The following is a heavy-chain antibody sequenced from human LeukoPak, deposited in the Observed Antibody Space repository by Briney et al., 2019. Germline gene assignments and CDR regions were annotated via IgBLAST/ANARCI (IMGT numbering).Heavy chain of an antibody. CDR1: GGSFSGYY. D-gene: IGHD3-16*01. V-gene: IGHV4-34*01. CDR3: ARHYGP. CDR2: IYDSGST. J-gene: IGHJ5*02. Sequence: SSETLSLTCAVYGGSFSGYYWSWIRQPPGKGLEWVGSIYDSGSTYYNPSLKSRVTISVDTSKNQFSLKLNSVTAADTAVYYCARHYGPWGQGTLVTVSS.